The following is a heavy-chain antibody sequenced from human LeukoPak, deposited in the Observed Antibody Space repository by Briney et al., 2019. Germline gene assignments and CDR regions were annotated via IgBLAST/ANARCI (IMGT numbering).Heavy chain of an antibody. Sequence: KTTETLSLTCTVSGGSISSGGYYWSWIRQPPGKGLEWIGDIYHSGSTYYNPSLKSRVTISVDRSKNQFSLKLSSVTAADTAVYYCARVAAAGLYNWFDPWGQGTLVTVSS. CDR2: IYHSGST. V-gene: IGHV4-30-2*01. J-gene: IGHJ5*02. CDR1: GGSISSGGYY. D-gene: IGHD6-13*01. CDR3: ARVAAAGLYNWFDP.